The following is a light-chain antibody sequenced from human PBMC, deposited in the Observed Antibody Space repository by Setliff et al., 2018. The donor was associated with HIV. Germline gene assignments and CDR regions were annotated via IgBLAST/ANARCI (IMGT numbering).Light chain of an antibody. V-gene: IGLV2-14*01. CDR2: EVS. CDR1: SSDVGGYKF. J-gene: IGLJ1*01. CDR3: SSHRDTNTLEV. Sequence: QSALAQPASVSGSPGQSITISCTGTSSDVGGYKFVSWYQQHPGKAPKLMIYEVSNRPSGVSDRFSGSKSGSTASLTISGLQAEDEADYYCSSHRDTNTLEVFGTGTKVTVL.